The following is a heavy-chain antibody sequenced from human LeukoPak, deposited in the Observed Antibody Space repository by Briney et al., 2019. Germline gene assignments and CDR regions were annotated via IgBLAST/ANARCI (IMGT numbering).Heavy chain of an antibody. Sequence: GGSLRLSCAASGFTFSSYSMHWVRQAPGKGLEWVAFTRYDGSNKYYADSVKGRFTISRDNSKNTLYLQMNSLRAEDTAVYYCAKVYSSSGTSCFYFDYWGQGTLVTVSS. CDR3: AKVYSSSGTSCFYFDY. D-gene: IGHD2-2*01. CDR2: TRYDGSNK. V-gene: IGHV3-30*02. CDR1: GFTFSSYS. J-gene: IGHJ4*02.